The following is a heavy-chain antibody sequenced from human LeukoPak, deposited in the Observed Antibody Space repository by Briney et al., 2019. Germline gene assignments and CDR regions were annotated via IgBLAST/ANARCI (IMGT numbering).Heavy chain of an antibody. CDR3: ATGTLLLRGAPWVTFDY. J-gene: IGHJ4*02. V-gene: IGHV1-46*01. Sequence: GASVKVSCKASGYTFTDYYIHWVRQAPGQGLEWMGIIDPSGGSTIYAQKFQGRVTMTEDTSTDTAYMELSSLRSEDTAVYYCATGTLLLRGAPWVTFDYWGQGTLVTVSS. D-gene: IGHD3-22*01. CDR1: GYTFTDYY. CDR2: IDPSGGST.